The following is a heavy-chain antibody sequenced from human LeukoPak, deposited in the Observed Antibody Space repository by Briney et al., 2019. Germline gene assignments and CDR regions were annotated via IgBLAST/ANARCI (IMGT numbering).Heavy chain of an antibody. J-gene: IGHJ3*02. V-gene: IGHV3-21*01. CDR1: GFTFSSYG. CDR2: ISTSSSYI. D-gene: IGHD2-15*01. CDR3: ARVSGADRTIDAFDI. Sequence: GGSLRLSCAASGFTFSSYGMHWVRQAPAKGLEWVSSISTSSSYIYYADSVKGRFTISRDNARNSLYLQMNSLRAEDTAVYYCARVSGADRTIDAFDIWGQGTVVTVSS.